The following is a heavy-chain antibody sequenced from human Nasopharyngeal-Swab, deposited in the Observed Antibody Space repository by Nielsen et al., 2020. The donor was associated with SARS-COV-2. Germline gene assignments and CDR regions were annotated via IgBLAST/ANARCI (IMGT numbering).Heavy chain of an antibody. CDR3: TRLGPCSGGSCYIHY. V-gene: IGHV3-73*01. CDR1: GFTFSGSA. CDR2: IRSKANSYAT. J-gene: IGHJ4*02. D-gene: IGHD2-15*01. Sequence: GESLKISCAASGFTFSGSAMHWVRQASGKGLEWVGRIRSKANSYATAYAASVKGRFTISRDDSTSTAYLQMNSLKTEDTAVYYCTRLGPCSGGSCYIHYWGQGTLVTVSS.